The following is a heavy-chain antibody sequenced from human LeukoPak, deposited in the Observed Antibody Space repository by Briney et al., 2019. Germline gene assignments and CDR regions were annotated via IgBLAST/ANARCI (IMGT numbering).Heavy chain of an antibody. CDR3: ARVRNYDITLRYSYGMGV. CDR1: GYTFTSYG. D-gene: IGHD3-9*01. V-gene: IGHV1-18*01. J-gene: IGHJ6*02. Sequence: ASVKVSCKASGYTFTSYGISWVRQAPGQGLEWMGWISAYNGNTNYAQKLQGRVTMTTDTSTSTAYMELRSLRSDDTAVYYCARVRNYDITLRYSYGMGVWGQGTTVTVSS. CDR2: ISAYNGNT.